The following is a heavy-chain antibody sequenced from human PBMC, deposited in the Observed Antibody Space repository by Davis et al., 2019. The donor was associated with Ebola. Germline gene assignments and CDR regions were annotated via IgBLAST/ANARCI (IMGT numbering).Heavy chain of an antibody. CDR1: GFSFSSYG. V-gene: IGHV3-30*03. CDR2: ISYDGSEK. CDR3: ARRVDY. Sequence: GESLKISCAASGFSFSSYGMHWVRQAPGKGLEWVAVISYDGSEKYYVDSVKGRFTISRDNAKNSLYLQMNSLRAEDTAVYYCARRVDYWGQGTLVTVSS. J-gene: IGHJ4*02.